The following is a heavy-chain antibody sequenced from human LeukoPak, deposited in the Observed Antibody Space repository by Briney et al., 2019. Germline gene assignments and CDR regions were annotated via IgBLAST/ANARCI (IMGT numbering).Heavy chain of an antibody. CDR1: GYTFTGYY. Sequence: ASVKVSCKSSGYTFTGYYMRWVRQAPGQGLEWMGCINPNSGDTNYAQKFQGRVTMTRDTSISTAYMELSRLTSNDTAVFYCARGRLGSGSQYDAFDIWGQGTMVTVSS. V-gene: IGHV1-2*02. J-gene: IGHJ3*02. D-gene: IGHD3-10*01. CDR2: INPNSGDT. CDR3: ARGRLGSGSQYDAFDI.